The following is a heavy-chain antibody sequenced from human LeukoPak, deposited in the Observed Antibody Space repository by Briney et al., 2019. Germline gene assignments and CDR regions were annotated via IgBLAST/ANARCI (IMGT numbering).Heavy chain of an antibody. CDR3: ARDRDGYNYDAFDI. J-gene: IGHJ3*02. V-gene: IGHV3-23*01. CDR1: GFTFSSYA. Sequence: GGSLRLSCAASGFTFSSYAMSWVRQTPGKGLESVSSTSGSTGSTYYADSVKGRFTISRDNSKNTVYVQMNSLRAEDTAVYYCARDRDGYNYDAFDIWGQGTMVTVSS. CDR2: TSGSTGST. D-gene: IGHD5-24*01.